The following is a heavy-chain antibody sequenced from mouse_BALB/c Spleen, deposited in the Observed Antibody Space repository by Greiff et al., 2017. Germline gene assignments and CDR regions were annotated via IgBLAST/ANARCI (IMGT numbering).Heavy chain of an antibody. CDR2: ISSGGSYT. J-gene: IGHJ2*01. D-gene: IGHD4-1*01. CDR1: GFTFSSYA. CDR3: ARHWDGGNYFDY. Sequence: EVKLMESGGGLVKPGGSLKLSCAASGFTFSSYAMSWVRQSPEKRLEWVAEISSGGSYTYYPDTVTGRFTISRDNAKNTLYLEMSSLKSEDTAMYYCARHWDGGNYFDYWGQGTTLTVSS. V-gene: IGHV5-9-4*01.